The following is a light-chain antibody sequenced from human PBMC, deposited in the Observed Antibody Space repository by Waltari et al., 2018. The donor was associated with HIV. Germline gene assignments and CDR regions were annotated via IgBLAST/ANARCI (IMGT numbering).Light chain of an antibody. CDR1: SRAVGGYNL. Sequence: QSALTQPASVSGSPGQSITISCTGTSRAVGGYNLVPWYQQHPGKAPKLMIYAVSKRPSGVSNRFSGSKSGNTASLTISGLQAEDEADYYCCAYAGSTTYVIFGGGTKLTVL. CDR3: CAYAGSTTYVI. V-gene: IGLV2-23*02. J-gene: IGLJ2*01. CDR2: AVS.